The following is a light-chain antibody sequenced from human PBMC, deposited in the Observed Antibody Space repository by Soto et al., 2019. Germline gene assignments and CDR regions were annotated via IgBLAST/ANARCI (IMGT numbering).Light chain of an antibody. CDR3: SSFAGSNNLV. CDR2: EVS. V-gene: IGLV2-8*01. CDR1: SSDVGGYNY. J-gene: IGLJ2*01. Sequence: QSALTQPPSASGSPGQSVTISCTGTSSDVGGYNYVSWYQQHPGKAPKPMIYEVSKRPSGVHDRFSGSKSGNTASLTVSGLHAEDETDYFCSSFAGSNNLVFGGGTKLTVL.